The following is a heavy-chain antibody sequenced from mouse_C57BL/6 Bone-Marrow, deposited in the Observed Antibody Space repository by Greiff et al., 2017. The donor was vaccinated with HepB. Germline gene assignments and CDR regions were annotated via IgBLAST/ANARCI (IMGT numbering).Heavy chain of an antibody. Sequence: EVQLQQSGAELVRPGASVKLSCTASGFNITDDYMHWVKQRPEQGLEWIGWIDPENGDTEYASKFKGKATITADTSSNTAYLQLSSQTSEDTAVLYCSTVTLGNWGQGTLVTVSA. J-gene: IGHJ3*01. CDR3: STVTLGN. CDR2: IDPENGDT. CDR1: GFNITDDY. D-gene: IGHD4-1*01. V-gene: IGHV14-4*01.